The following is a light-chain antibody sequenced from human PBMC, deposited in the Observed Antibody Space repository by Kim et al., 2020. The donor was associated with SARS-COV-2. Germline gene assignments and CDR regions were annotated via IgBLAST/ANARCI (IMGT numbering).Light chain of an antibody. CDR3: GTWDSSLSAVV. J-gene: IGLJ2*01. Sequence: GQEATISCSGSSSNIGDNYVSWYQPLPGTAPKLLIYDNNKRPSGIPDRFSGSKSGTSATLGITGLQTGDEADYYCGTWDSSLSAVVFGGGTQLTVL. V-gene: IGLV1-51*01. CDR2: DNN. CDR1: SSNIGDNY.